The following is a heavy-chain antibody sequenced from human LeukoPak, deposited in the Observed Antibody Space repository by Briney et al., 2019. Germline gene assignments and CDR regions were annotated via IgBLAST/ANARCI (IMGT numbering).Heavy chain of an antibody. D-gene: IGHD1-14*01. J-gene: IGHJ3*02. CDR1: GLSVSDNY. CDR2: IHIRGST. V-gene: IGHV3-66*01. Sequence: GGSLRLSCAASGLSVSDNYLTWVRQAPEKGPEWVSVIHIRGSTFYADSVRGRFTISRDNSKNSLYLQMNNLRAEDTAVYYCARAPGIRNAFDIWGQGTMVTVSS. CDR3: ARAPGIRNAFDI.